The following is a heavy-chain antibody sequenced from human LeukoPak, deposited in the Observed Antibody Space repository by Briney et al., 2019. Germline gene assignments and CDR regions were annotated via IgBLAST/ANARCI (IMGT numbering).Heavy chain of an antibody. Sequence: VESLKISCKGSGYSFTAYCIAWVRQMPGKGLEWVGIIYPADSDTRYSPSFQGQVTIPVDKSINTAYLQWSSLKASDTAMYYCARRGEGGTYQSLDYWGQGTLVTVSS. D-gene: IGHD1-26*01. CDR3: ARRGEGGTYQSLDY. CDR1: GYSFTAYC. V-gene: IGHV5-51*01. J-gene: IGHJ4*02. CDR2: IYPADSDT.